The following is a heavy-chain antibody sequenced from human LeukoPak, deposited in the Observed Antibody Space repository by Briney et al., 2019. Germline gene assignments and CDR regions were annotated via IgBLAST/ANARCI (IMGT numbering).Heavy chain of an antibody. V-gene: IGHV1-69*08. CDR1: GGTLSSHT. Sequence: GASVKVSCKASGGTLSSHTFSWVRQAPGQGLEWMGRITPIIDSAKYAQNFQDRVTITADKSTSTVYMELSSLRPEDTAVYFCARVNLRGSQYNWFDPWGQGTLVTVSS. J-gene: IGHJ5*02. CDR3: ARVNLRGSQYNWFDP. CDR2: ITPIIDSA. D-gene: IGHD1-26*01.